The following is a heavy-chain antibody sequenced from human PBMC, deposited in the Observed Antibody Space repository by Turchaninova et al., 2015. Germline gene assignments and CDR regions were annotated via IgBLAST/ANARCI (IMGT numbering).Heavy chain of an antibody. D-gene: IGHD2-15*01. CDR2: ISVRWETT. Sequence: LVSGGGFVQRGGSLGVAWEGYKLTVKTYARCLVRQGPWSVWVGFSGISVRWETTKYADSVKGRFTISIDNSKNTVLLQMSSLRYEDTAVYYCVKDQGDIVVAVAPFDLWGQGTLVTVSS. CDR1: KLTVKTYA. V-gene: IGHV3-23*01. J-gene: IGHJ5*02. CDR3: VKDQGDIVVAVAPFDL.